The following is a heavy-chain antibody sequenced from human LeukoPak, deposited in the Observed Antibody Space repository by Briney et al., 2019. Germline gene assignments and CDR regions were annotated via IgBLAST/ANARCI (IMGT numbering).Heavy chain of an antibody. J-gene: IGHJ4*02. V-gene: IGHV4-59*01. CDR3: ARYIWGSYPTFEDY. D-gene: IGHD3-16*02. CDR1: GGSISSYY. CDR2: ISYSGST. Sequence: SETLSLTCTVSGGSISSYYWGWIRQPPGKGLEWIGYISYSGSTNYNPSLKSRVTISVDTSKNQLSLKLSSVTAADTAVYYCARYIWGSYPTFEDYWGQGSLVTVSS.